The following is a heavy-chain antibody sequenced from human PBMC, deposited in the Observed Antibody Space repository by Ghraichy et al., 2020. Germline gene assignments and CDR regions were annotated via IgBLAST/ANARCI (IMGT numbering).Heavy chain of an antibody. CDR2: IYSSGST. V-gene: IGHV4-4*07. CDR1: GGPTSIYY. J-gene: IGHJ3*02. Sequence: SETLSLTCTVSGGPTSIYYWSFFRQSAGKGLEWIGRIYSSGSTNYNPSLKSRVTMSVGMSKNQLSLILTSVTAADTAVYYCARDSGWGDPFDIWGHGTAVTVSS. CDR3: ARDSGWGDPFDI. D-gene: IGHD6-19*01.